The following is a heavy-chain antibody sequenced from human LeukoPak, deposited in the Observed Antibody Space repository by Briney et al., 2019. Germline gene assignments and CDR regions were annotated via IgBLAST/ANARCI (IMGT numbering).Heavy chain of an antibody. CDR3: ATRYGSGSYYRNSRFDP. V-gene: IGHV4-4*02. CDR1: GGSISSSNW. D-gene: IGHD3-10*01. Sequence: SETLSLTCAVSGGSISSSNWWSWVRQPPGKGLEWIGEIYHSGSTNYNPSLKSRVTISVDKSKNQFSLKLSSVTAADTAVYYCATRYGSGSYYRNSRFDPWGQGTLVTVSS. CDR2: IYHSGST. J-gene: IGHJ5*02.